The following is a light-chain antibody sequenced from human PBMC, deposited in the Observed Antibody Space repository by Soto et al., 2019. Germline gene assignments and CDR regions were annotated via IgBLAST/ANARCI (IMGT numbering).Light chain of an antibody. Sequence: QSALTQPASVSGSPGQSITISCTGPSSDVGGYNYVSWYQQHPGKAPKLMIYEVRNQPSGVSNRFAGSKSGNTACLTISGLQAEDEADYYCSSYATSRTRPWVFGGGTKLTVL. CDR1: SSDVGGYNY. CDR2: EVR. CDR3: SSYATSRTRPWV. J-gene: IGLJ3*02. V-gene: IGLV2-14*01.